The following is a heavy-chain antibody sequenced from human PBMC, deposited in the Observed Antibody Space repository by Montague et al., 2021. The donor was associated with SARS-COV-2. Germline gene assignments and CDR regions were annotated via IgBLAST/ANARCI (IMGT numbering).Heavy chain of an antibody. V-gene: IGHV4-59*01. CDR1: GASISRYY. J-gene: IGHJ4*02. Sequence: SETLSLTCTVSGASISRYYWNWIRQPPGKGLEWIAYTYYSGSTNYNPSLKSRVTISVDTSKNQFSLKLSSVTAADTAVYYCARSRENYNILTGYPYYFDYWGQGTLVTVSS. CDR3: ARSRENYNILTGYPYYFDY. CDR2: TYYSGST. D-gene: IGHD3-9*01.